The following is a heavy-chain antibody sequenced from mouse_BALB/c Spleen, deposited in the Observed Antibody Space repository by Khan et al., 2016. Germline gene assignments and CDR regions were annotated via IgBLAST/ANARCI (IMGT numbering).Heavy chain of an antibody. D-gene: IGHD2-12*01. V-gene: IGHV4-1*02. J-gene: IGHJ4*01. CDR1: GFDFSRYW. CDR3: ARRLLYYYAMDY. CDR2: INPDSSTI. Sequence: EVKLLESGGGLVQPGGSLKLSCAASGFDFSRYWMSWVRQAPGKGLEWIGEINPDSSTINYTPSLKDKFIISRDNAKNTLYLQMSKVRSEDTALDYCARRLLYYYAMDYWGQGTSVTVSS.